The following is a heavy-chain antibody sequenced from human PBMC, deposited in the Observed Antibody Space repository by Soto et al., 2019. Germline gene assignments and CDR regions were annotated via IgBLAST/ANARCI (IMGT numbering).Heavy chain of an antibody. J-gene: IGHJ6*02. CDR3: TRDAALEGNYYYGMDV. Sequence: GGSLRLSCTASGFTFGDYAMSWFRQAPGKGLEWVGFIRSKAYGGTTEYAASVKGRFTISRDDPKSIAYLQMNSLKTEDTAVYYCTRDAALEGNYYYGMDVWGQGTTVTVSS. V-gene: IGHV3-49*03. CDR1: GFTFGDYA. CDR2: IRSKAYGGTT.